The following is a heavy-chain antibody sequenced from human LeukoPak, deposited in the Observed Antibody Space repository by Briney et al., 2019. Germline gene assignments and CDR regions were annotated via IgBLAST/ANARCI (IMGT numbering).Heavy chain of an antibody. J-gene: IGHJ6*02. D-gene: IGHD1-26*01. CDR2: TSYSGST. CDR1: GGSTSNSY. Sequence: SETLSLTCTVSGGSTSNSYWSWVRQPPGKGLEWIGYTSYSGSTNYNPSLKSRVTMSVDTSTDQFSLRLISVTAADTAVYYCARTVSGDYYGMDVWGQGTTVTVSS. V-gene: IGHV4-59*08. CDR3: ARTVSGDYYGMDV.